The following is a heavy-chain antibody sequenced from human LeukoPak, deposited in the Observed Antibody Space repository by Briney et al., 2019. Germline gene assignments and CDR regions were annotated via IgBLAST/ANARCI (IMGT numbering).Heavy chain of an antibody. J-gene: IGHJ4*02. Sequence: GESLKISCKGSGHSFTSYWIGWVRQMPGKGLEWMGIIYPGDSDTTYSPSLQGQVTISADKSISTAYLQWSSLKASDTAMYYCARLTDDYFDYWGQGTLVTVSS. CDR1: GHSFTSYW. CDR2: IYPGDSDT. V-gene: IGHV5-51*01. CDR3: ARLTDDYFDY.